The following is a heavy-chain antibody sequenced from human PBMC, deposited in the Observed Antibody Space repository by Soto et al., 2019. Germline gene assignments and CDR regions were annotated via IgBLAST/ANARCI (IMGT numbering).Heavy chain of an antibody. CDR1: GYSFTNNW. CDR3: AGQISQYSNSWLYFDS. J-gene: IGHJ4*01. V-gene: IGHV5-10-1*01. D-gene: IGHD1-26*01. CDR2: IVPSESYV. Sequence: PVESLKISCKASGYSFTNNWISWVRQMPGKGLEWMGRIVPSESYVNYSPSFEGHVTMSVDKSISTAYLQWSSLKASDTAIYFCAGQISQYSNSWLYFDSWGQGTVVTVPQ.